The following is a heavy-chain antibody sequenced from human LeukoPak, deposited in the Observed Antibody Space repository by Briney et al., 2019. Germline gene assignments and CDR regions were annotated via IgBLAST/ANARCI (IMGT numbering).Heavy chain of an antibody. D-gene: IGHD4-17*01. Sequence: GGSLRPSCAASGFTLGSYWMSWVRQAPGKGLEWVANINEDGSEKYYVDSVKGRFTISTDNAKNSLYLQMNSLRAEDTAVYYCARAKVTNDYWGQGTLVTVSS. J-gene: IGHJ4*02. V-gene: IGHV3-7*03. CDR2: INEDGSEK. CDR3: ARAKVTNDY. CDR1: GFTLGSYW.